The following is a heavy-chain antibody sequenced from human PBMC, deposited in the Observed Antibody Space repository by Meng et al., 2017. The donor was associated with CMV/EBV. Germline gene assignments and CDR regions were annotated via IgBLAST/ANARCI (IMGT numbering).Heavy chain of an antibody. CDR1: GGSVSSGSYY. D-gene: IGHD2-2*01. J-gene: IGHJ5*02. Sequence: SETLSLTCTVSGGSVSSGSYYWSWIRQPPGKGLEWIGYIYYSGSTNYNPSLKSRVTISVDTSKNQFSLKLSSVAAADTAVYYCARGYQLPGWFDPWGQGTLVTVSS. V-gene: IGHV4-61*01. CDR3: ARGYQLPGWFDP. CDR2: IYYSGST.